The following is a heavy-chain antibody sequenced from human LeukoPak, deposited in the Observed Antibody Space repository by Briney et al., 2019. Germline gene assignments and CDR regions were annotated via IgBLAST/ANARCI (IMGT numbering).Heavy chain of an antibody. Sequence: GGSLRLSSAASGFTFSSYAMHWVRQAPGKGLEWVAVISYDGSNKYYADSVKGRFTISRDNSKNTLYLQMNSLRAEDTAVYYCARDYPYYYYGMDVWGQGTTVTVSS. D-gene: IGHD3-16*02. CDR1: GFTFSSYA. V-gene: IGHV3-30-3*01. J-gene: IGHJ6*02. CDR2: ISYDGSNK. CDR3: ARDYPYYYYGMDV.